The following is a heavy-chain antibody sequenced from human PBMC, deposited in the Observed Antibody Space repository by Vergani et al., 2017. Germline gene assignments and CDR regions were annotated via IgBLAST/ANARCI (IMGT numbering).Heavy chain of an antibody. V-gene: IGHV4-61*02. D-gene: IGHD2-15*01. CDR2: IYTSGST. Sequence: QMQLQESGPGLVKPSQTLSLTCTVSGGSISSGSYYWSWIRQPAGKGLEWIGRIYTSGSTNYNPSLKSRVTMSVDTSKNQFSLKLSSVTAADTAVYYCARDCIYPTPTDVDVWGKGTTVTVSS. CDR1: GGSISSGSYY. J-gene: IGHJ6*04. CDR3: ARDCIYPTPTDVDV.